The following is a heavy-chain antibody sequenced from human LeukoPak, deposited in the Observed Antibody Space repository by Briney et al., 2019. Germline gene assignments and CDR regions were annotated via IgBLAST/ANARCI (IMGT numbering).Heavy chain of an antibody. Sequence: GGSLRLSCAASGFTFDDYAMHWVRQAPGKSLEWVSGISWNSGSIGYADSVKGRFTISRDNAKNSLYLQMNSLRAEDTALYYCAKDSSSWYEGSLDYWGQGTLVTISS. CDR3: AKDSSSWYEGSLDY. CDR2: ISWNSGSI. J-gene: IGHJ4*02. D-gene: IGHD6-13*01. CDR1: GFTFDDYA. V-gene: IGHV3-9*01.